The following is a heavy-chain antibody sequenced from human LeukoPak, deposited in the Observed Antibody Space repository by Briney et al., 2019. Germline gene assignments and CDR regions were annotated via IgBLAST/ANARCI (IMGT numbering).Heavy chain of an antibody. V-gene: IGHV3-21*01. D-gene: IGHD6-19*01. J-gene: IGHJ4*02. Sequence: GGSLRLSCAASGFTFSSYEMNWVRQAPGKGLEWVSSISSSSSYTYYADSVKGRFTISRDNAKNSLYLQMNSLRAEDTAVYYCARDQGQWLVQGYDYWGQGTLVTVSS. CDR1: GFTFSSYE. CDR3: ARDQGQWLVQGYDY. CDR2: ISSSSSYT.